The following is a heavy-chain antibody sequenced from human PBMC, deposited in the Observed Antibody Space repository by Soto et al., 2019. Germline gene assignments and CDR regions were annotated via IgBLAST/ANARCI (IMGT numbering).Heavy chain of an antibody. J-gene: IGHJ4*02. CDR3: AKAAPLEQHLVPYYFDS. CDR1: GFTFSSYA. CDR2: VSGSGTGA. Sequence: EVQLLESGGGLVQPGGSLRLSCVASGFTFSSYAMSWVRQAPGKGLEWVSAVSGSGTGAHYGDSVQGRFSISRDNSNNTLYLQMNRLRAEDTAVYFCAKAAPLEQHLVPYYFDSWGRGSLVTVSS. D-gene: IGHD6-13*01. V-gene: IGHV3-23*01.